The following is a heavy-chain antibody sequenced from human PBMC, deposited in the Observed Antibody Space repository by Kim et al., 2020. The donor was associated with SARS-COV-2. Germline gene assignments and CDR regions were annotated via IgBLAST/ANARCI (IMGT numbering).Heavy chain of an antibody. Sequence: YVGSVKGRFTNSRDSAKNTLYLQMNSLRAEDTAIYYCARGLTAALYYFDYWGQGTLVTVSS. J-gene: IGHJ4*02. D-gene: IGHD6-13*01. V-gene: IGHV3-7*01. CDR3: ARGLTAALYYFDY.